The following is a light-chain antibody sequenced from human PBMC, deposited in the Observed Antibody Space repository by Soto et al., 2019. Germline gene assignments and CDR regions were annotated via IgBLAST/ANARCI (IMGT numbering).Light chain of an antibody. V-gene: IGKV1-39*01. CDR2: GAY. Sequence: DVPMTQSPSSSSASIGDRITITCRASQSVTDYLNWYQKKPGKAPKLLIYGAYRLESGVPSRFSGSGFGTEFTLTISSLQPEDFATYYCQHSYSIPPWTFGQGTKVEIK. CDR1: QSVTDY. CDR3: QHSYSIPPWT. J-gene: IGKJ1*01.